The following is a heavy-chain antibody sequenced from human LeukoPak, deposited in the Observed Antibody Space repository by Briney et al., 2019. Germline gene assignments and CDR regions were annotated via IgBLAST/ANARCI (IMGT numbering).Heavy chain of an antibody. Sequence: SETLSLTCAVYGGPFSGYYWSWIRQPPGKGLEWIGEINHSGSTNYNPSLKSRVTISVDTSKNQFSLKLSSVTAADTAVYYCARHGGMATIGILYWGQGTLVTVSS. V-gene: IGHV4-34*01. CDR3: ARHGGMATIGILY. D-gene: IGHD5-24*01. CDR2: INHSGST. CDR1: GGPFSGYY. J-gene: IGHJ4*02.